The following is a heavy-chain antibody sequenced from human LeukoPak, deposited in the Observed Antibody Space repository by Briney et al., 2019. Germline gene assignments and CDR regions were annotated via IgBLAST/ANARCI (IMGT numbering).Heavy chain of an antibody. D-gene: IGHD3/OR15-3a*01. CDR1: ARTYSTYW. Sequence: ADTLTLTCTVPARTYSTYWWNWLRHAPGKGLKWFGYIGYSGTTNYNCNPSLNSRVTISFAMSMSQLSLKLISVTAADTAVYHCARKTFRTGAYATWGQGTLVTVSS. J-gene: IGHJ5*02. V-gene: IGHV4-59*07. CDR3: ARKTFRTGAYAT. CDR2: IGYSGTT.